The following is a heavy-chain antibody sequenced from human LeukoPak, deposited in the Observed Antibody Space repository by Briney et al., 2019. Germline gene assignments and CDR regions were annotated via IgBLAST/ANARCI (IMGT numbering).Heavy chain of an antibody. J-gene: IGHJ3*02. CDR3: AKAHYDYVWGSYRGPEADAFDI. D-gene: IGHD3-16*02. CDR2: ISGSGGST. V-gene: IGHV3-23*01. Sequence: GRSLRLSCAASGFTFSSYGMHWVRQAPGKGLEWVSAISGSGGSTYYADSVKGRFTISRDNSKNTLYLQMNSLRAEDTAVYYCAKAHYDYVWGSYRGPEADAFDIWGQGTMVTVSS. CDR1: GFTFSSYG.